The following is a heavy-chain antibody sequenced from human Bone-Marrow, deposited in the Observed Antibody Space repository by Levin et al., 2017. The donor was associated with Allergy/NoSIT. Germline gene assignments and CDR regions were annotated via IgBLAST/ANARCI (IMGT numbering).Heavy chain of an antibody. CDR2: INHRGST. CDR1: GGSLSGAYY. V-gene: IGHV4-34*01. CDR3: ARGRGYSSGWGYFYSYIDV. J-gene: IGHJ6*03. D-gene: IGHD6-19*01. Sequence: PSQTLSLTCAVYGGSLSGAYYWNWIRQSPGKGLEWIGQINHRGSTKYNPSLKSRVTMSADMSKNQFSVRLNSVTAADTAVYYCARGRGYSSGWGYFYSYIDVWAKGITVTVSS.